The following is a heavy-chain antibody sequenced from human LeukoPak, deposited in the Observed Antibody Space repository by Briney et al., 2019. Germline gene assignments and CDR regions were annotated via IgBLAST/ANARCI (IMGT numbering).Heavy chain of an antibody. Sequence: SETLSLTCAVSGGSISTYYWTWLRQTPAKGLEWMGYIYYTGSTNYNPSLESRATITIDTSKNQFSLKLSSVTAADTAVYYCATDNWNYNYYYYYMDVWGKGTTVTVSS. V-gene: IGHV4-59*08. CDR3: ATDNWNYNYYYYYMDV. CDR2: IYYTGST. CDR1: GGSISTYY. J-gene: IGHJ6*03. D-gene: IGHD1-7*01.